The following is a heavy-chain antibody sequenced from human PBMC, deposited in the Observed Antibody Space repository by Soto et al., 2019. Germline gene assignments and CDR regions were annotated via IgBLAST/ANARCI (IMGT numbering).Heavy chain of an antibody. D-gene: IGHD2-15*01. CDR3: ASGEHGSTHLLHHPYYYGMDV. V-gene: IGHV4-31*03. CDR2: IYYSGST. Sequence: LSLTCTVSGGSISSGGYYWSWIRQHPGKGLEWIGYIYYSGSTYYNPSLKSRVTISVDTSKNQFSLKLSSVTAADTAVYYCASGEHGSTHLLHHPYYYGMDVWGQGTTVTVSS. CDR1: GGSISSGGYY. J-gene: IGHJ6*02.